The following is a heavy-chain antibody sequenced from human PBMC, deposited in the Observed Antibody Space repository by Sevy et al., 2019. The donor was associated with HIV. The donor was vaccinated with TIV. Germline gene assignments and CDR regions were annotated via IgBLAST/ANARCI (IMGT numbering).Heavy chain of an antibody. CDR3: ARVKGSIYFDY. Sequence: GGSLRLPCAASGLPFRSYAMTWVRQAPGKGLGWVAVISYDGRKKYYADSVKGRFTISRDNSKNTLYLQMNSLRAEDTAVYYCARVKGSIYFDYWGQGTLVTVSS. J-gene: IGHJ4*02. CDR1: GLPFRSYA. V-gene: IGHV3-30*04. CDR2: ISYDGRKK.